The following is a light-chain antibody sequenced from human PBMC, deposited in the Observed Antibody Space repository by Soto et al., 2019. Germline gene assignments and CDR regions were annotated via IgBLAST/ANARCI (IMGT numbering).Light chain of an antibody. J-gene: IGLJ2*01. Sequence: QSALTQPRSVSGSPGQSVTISCTGTSSDVGGYKYVSWYQQHPGKAPKLMIYDVSKRPSGVPDRFSGSKSGNTASLTIPGLQAEDEADYYCCSYAGIFVVFGGGTKLTVL. CDR2: DVS. CDR1: SSDVGGYKY. V-gene: IGLV2-11*01. CDR3: CSYAGIFVV.